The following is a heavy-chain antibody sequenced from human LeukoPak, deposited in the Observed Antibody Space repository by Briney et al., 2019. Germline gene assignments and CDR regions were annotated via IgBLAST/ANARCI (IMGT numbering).Heavy chain of an antibody. V-gene: IGHV4-34*01. D-gene: IGHD5-12*01. CDR1: GGSFSGYY. CDR3: ARRVAVLHTVAGLYNWFDP. Sequence: SETLSLTCAVYGGSFSGYYWSWIRQPPGKGLEWIGEINHSGSTNYNPSLKSRVTISVDTSKNQFSLKLSSVTAADTAVYYCARRVAVLHTVAGLYNWFDPWGQGTLVTVSS. CDR2: INHSGST. J-gene: IGHJ5*02.